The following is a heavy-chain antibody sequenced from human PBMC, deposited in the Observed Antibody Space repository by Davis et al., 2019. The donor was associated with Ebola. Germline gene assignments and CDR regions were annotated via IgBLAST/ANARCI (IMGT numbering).Heavy chain of an antibody. V-gene: IGHV1-46*01. D-gene: IGHD2-15*01. Sequence: ASVKVSCKASGYTFTSYYMHWVRQAPGQGLEWMGIINPSGGSTSYAQKFQGRVTMTRNTSISTAYMELSSLRSEDTAVYYCARERPSGWSSLDYWGQGTLVTVSS. CDR2: INPSGGST. CDR3: ARERPSGWSSLDY. J-gene: IGHJ4*02. CDR1: GYTFTSYY.